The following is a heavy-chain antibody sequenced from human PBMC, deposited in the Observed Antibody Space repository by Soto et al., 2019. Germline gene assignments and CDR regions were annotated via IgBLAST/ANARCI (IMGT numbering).Heavy chain of an antibody. CDR3: ARGRFMIAAFDY. CDR1: GGSISSGGYS. Sequence: SETLSLTCAVSGGSISSGGYSWSWIRQPPGKGLEWIGYIYHSGSTYYNPSLKSRVTISVDRSKNQFSLKLSSVTAADTAVYYCARGRFMIAAFDYWGQGTLVTVSS. CDR2: IYHSGST. V-gene: IGHV4-30-2*01. J-gene: IGHJ4*02. D-gene: IGHD3-22*01.